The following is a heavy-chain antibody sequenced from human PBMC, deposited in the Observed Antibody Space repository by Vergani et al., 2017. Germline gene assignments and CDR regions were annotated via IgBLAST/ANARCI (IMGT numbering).Heavy chain of an antibody. CDR1: GGTFSSYA. D-gene: IGHD2-2*01. CDR2: IIPIFGTA. Sequence: QVQLVQSGAEVKKPGSSVKVSCKASGGTFSSYAISLVRQAPGQGLEWMGGIIPIFGTANYAQKFQGRVTITADESTSTAYMELSSLRSEDTAVYYWARSRAPFVVVPAAMRPNYYYYMDVWGKGTTVTVSS. J-gene: IGHJ6*03. V-gene: IGHV1-69*01. CDR3: ARSRAPFVVVPAAMRPNYYYYMDV.